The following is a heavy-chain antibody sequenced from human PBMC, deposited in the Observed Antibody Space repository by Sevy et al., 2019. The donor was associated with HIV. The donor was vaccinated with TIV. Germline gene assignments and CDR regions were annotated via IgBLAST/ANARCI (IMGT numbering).Heavy chain of an antibody. Sequence: GGSLRLSCAASGFTFSSYAMSWVRQAPGKGLEWVSAISGSGGSTYYADSVKGRFTISRDNSKNTLYLQMNSLRAEDTAVYYCVKDLLFWLTGHPPDYWGQGTLVTVSS. CDR3: VKDLLFWLTGHPPDY. J-gene: IGHJ4*02. CDR1: GFTFSSYA. V-gene: IGHV3-23*01. D-gene: IGHD3-9*01. CDR2: ISGSGGST.